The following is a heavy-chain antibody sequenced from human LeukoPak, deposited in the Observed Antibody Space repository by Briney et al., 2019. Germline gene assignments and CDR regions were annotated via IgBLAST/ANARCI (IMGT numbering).Heavy chain of an antibody. D-gene: IGHD1-1*01. V-gene: IGHV3-7*01. Sequence: GGSLRLSCAASGFTFSDYWMGWVRQAPGKGLEWVANIHQDGTEKYYVDSVKGRFTISRDNAKNSLYLQMTSLRAEDTAVYYCATTRYLGAFDIWGQGTMVTVSS. CDR1: GFTFSDYW. CDR3: ATTRYLGAFDI. J-gene: IGHJ3*02. CDR2: IHQDGTEK.